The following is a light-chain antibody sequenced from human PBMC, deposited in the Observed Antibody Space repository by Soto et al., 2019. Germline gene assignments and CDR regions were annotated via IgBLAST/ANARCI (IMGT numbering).Light chain of an antibody. V-gene: IGLV2-14*01. J-gene: IGLJ2*01. Sequence: QSVLTQPASVSGSPGQSITISCSGLGSDVGGYKYVSWYQHHPGKAPKLIIYDVSNRPSVVSSRFSGSKSGNTASLTITGLQAEDEADYYCSSYFSFKVFDVPFGGGTKLTVL. CDR3: SSYFSFKVFDVP. CDR1: GSDVGGYKY. CDR2: DVS.